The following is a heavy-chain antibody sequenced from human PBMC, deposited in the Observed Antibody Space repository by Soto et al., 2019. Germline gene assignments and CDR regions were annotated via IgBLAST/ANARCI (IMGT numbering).Heavy chain of an antibody. V-gene: IGHV4-38-2*01. J-gene: IGHJ6*02. CDR2: IYHAGSV. CDR3: ARTFDYCGMDV. Sequence: SETLSLTCAVSGYSIASGYYWACIRQSPGKGLEWIGSIYHAGSVYYNPSLNSRVAVSLDTSKNHFSLKLTSVTAADTAVYYCARTFDYCGMDVWGQGTTVTVSS. CDR1: GYSIASGYY.